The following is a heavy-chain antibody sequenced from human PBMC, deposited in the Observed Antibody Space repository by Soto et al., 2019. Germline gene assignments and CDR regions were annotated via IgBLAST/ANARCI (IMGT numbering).Heavy chain of an antibody. Sequence: SETLSLTCAVYGGSFSGYYWSWIRQPPGKGLEWIGEINHSGSTNYNPSLKSRVTISVDTSKNQFSLKLSSVTAADTAVYYCATQTYYDFWSPGWFDPWGQGTLVTVSS. CDR2: INHSGST. D-gene: IGHD3-3*01. CDR1: GGSFSGYY. CDR3: ATQTYYDFWSPGWFDP. V-gene: IGHV4-34*01. J-gene: IGHJ5*02.